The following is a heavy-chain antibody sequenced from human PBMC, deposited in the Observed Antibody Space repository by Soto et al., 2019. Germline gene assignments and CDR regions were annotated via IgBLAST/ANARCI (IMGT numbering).Heavy chain of an antibody. CDR1: EFTFRSYW. Sequence: GGSLRLSCAASEFTFRSYWMHWVRQSPWKGLVWVSRISGDGSSTTYADSVRGRFTISRDNAKNTVYLQMDSLRAEDTAVYYCARSLPGTYGAFDLWGQGTMVTVSS. CDR3: ARSLPGTYGAFDL. CDR2: ISGDGSST. D-gene: IGHD1-7*01. V-gene: IGHV3-74*01. J-gene: IGHJ3*01.